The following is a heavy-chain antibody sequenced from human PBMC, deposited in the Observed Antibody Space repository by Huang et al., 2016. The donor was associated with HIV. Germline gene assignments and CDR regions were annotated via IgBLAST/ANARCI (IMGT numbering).Heavy chain of an antibody. CDR3: ARPLTGTTALGY. J-gene: IGHJ4*02. Sequence: QLQLQESGPGLVKPSETLSLTCTVSGSSISSSYYWGWIRQPPGKGLGWIGNSYYSGNTSYNPSLKSRVTISVDTSKNHISLKVDSVTAADTAVYYCARPLTGTTALGYWGQGTLVTVSS. V-gene: IGHV4-39*01. CDR2: SYYSGNT. CDR1: GSSISSSYY. D-gene: IGHD1-20*01.